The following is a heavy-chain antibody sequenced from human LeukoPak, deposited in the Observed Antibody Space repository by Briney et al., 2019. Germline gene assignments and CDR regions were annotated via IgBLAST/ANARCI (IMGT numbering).Heavy chain of an antibody. CDR3: ARSQITMVRSIGY. Sequence: PGGALRLSCAASGFTVSSNHMSWVRQAPGKGLEWVSVIYSGGSTYYADSVKGRFTISRDNSKNTLYLQMNSLRAEDTAVYYCARSQITMVRSIGYWGQGTLVTVSS. J-gene: IGHJ4*02. D-gene: IGHD3-10*01. CDR1: GFTVSSNH. V-gene: IGHV3-53*01. CDR2: IYSGGST.